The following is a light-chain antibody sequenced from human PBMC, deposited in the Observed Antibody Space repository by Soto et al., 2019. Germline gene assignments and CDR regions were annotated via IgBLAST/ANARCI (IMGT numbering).Light chain of an antibody. J-gene: IGKJ1*01. CDR1: QSFNSIY. Sequence: EIVLTQSPGTLSLSPGDIATLSCRASQSFNSIYLAWYQQKPGQAPRLLIYGASSRATGIPDRLSGSGSGTDFTLTISRLEPEDLAVYYCHQYDSWTFGQGTKVDIK. V-gene: IGKV3-20*01. CDR2: GAS. CDR3: HQYDSWT.